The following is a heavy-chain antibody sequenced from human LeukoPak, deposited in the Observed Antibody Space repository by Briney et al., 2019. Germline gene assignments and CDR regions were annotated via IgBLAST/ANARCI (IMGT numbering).Heavy chain of an antibody. CDR3: AKDIVVVPAAFDI. CDR1: GFTFSSYA. D-gene: IGHD2-2*01. J-gene: IGHJ3*02. Sequence: PGRSLRLSCAASGFTFSSYAMHWVRQAPGKGLEWVAVISYDGSNKYYADSVKGRFTISRDNSKNTLYLQMNSLRAEDTAVYYCAKDIVVVPAAFDIWGQGTMVTVSS. CDR2: ISYDGSNK. V-gene: IGHV3-30-3*01.